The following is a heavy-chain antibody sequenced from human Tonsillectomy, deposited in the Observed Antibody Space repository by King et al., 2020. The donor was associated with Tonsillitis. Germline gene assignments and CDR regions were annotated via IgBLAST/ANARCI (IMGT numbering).Heavy chain of an antibody. D-gene: IGHD1-26*01. Sequence: VQLVESGGGVVQPGRSLRLSCAASGFTFSSYGMHWVRQAPGKGLEWVAVISYDGSNKYYADSVKGRFTISRDNSKNTLYLQMNSLRAEDTAVYYWAKGVYSGSYSPAEYFQHWGQGTLVTVSS. J-gene: IGHJ1*01. CDR3: AKGVYSGSYSPAEYFQH. V-gene: IGHV3-30*18. CDR1: GFTFSSYG. CDR2: ISYDGSNK.